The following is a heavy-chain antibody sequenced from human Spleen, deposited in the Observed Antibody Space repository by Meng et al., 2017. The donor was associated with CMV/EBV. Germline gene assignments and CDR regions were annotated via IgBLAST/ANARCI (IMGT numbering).Heavy chain of an antibody. D-gene: IGHD3-3*01. CDR3: AREGDVLRFLEWPMGAMDV. V-gene: IGHV3-30*04. Sequence: GGSLRLSCAASGFTFSNYAMHWVRQAPGKGLEWVAVISDDGNKRNFGNSVKGRFTISRDNSRNTLYPQINSLRGDDTAVYYCAREGDVLRFLEWPMGAMDVWGQGTAVTVSS. J-gene: IGHJ6*02. CDR2: ISDDGNKR. CDR1: GFTFSNYA.